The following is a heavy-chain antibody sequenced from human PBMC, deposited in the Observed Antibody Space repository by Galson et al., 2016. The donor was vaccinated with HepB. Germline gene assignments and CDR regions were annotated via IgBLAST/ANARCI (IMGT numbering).Heavy chain of an antibody. CDR1: GFTFTSRA. Sequence: SLRLSCAASGFTFTSRALSWVRPAPGKGLEWVASINNGGNPYYADSVKGRFTVSRDISQSTLYLQMSSLRADDTAVYFCAKDHPSSGWPAFDRWGQGTLVTVSS. D-gene: IGHD6-19*01. CDR2: INNGGNP. CDR3: AKDHPSSGWPAFDR. J-gene: IGHJ4*02. V-gene: IGHV3-23*01.